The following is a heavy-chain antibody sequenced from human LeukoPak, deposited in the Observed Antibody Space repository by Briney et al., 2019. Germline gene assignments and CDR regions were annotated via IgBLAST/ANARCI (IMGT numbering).Heavy chain of an antibody. Sequence: ASVKVSCKASGYTFTSYHMHWVRQAPGQGLEWMGIINPSGGSTSYAQKFQGRVTMTRDTSTSTVYMELSSLRSEDTAVYYCARVFRGITMVRGSPPSYYYYMDVWGKGTTVTISS. J-gene: IGHJ6*03. D-gene: IGHD3-10*01. CDR2: INPSGGST. CDR3: ARVFRGITMVRGSPPSYYYYMDV. V-gene: IGHV1-46*01. CDR1: GYTFTSYH.